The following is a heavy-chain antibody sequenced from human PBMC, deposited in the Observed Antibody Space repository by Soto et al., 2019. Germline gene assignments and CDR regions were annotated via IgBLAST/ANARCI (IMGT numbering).Heavy chain of an antibody. CDR1: GYSFTSYW. Sequence: GESLKISCKGSGYSFTSYWISWVRQMPGKGLEWMGRIDPSDSYTNYSPSFQGHVTISADKSISTAYLQWSSLKASDTAMYYCARRYYDIVYYGMDVWGQGPTVTVSS. D-gene: IGHD3-9*01. J-gene: IGHJ6*02. CDR2: IDPSDSYT. CDR3: ARRYYDIVYYGMDV. V-gene: IGHV5-10-1*01.